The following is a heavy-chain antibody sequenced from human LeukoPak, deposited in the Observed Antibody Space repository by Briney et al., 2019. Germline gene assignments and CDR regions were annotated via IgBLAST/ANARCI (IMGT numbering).Heavy chain of an antibody. CDR2: IRYDGSNK. J-gene: IGHJ6*03. CDR1: GFTFSSYG. V-gene: IGHV3-30*02. CDR3: AKTGFQWGDYYYYMDV. Sequence: PGGSLRLSCAASGFTFSSYGMHWVRQAPGKGLEWVAFIRYDGSNKYYADSVKGRFTISRDNSKNTLYLQMNSLRAEDTAVYSCAKTGFQWGDYYYYMDVWGKGTTVTVSS. D-gene: IGHD1-14*01.